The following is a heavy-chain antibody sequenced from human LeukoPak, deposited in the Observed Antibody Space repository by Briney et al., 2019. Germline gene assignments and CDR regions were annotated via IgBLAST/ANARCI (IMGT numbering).Heavy chain of an antibody. V-gene: IGHV3-33*08. CDR1: GFTFSSYG. CDR2: IWYDGSNK. Sequence: GSLRLSCAASGFTFSSYGMHWVRQAPGKGLEWVAVIWYDGSNKYYADSVKGRFTISRDNSKNTLYLQMNSLRAEDTAVYYCAREQSSSWYSWFDPWGQGTLVTVSS. J-gene: IGHJ5*02. D-gene: IGHD6-13*01. CDR3: AREQSSSWYSWFDP.